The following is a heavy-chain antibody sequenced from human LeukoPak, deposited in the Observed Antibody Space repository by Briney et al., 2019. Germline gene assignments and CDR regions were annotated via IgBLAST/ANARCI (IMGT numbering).Heavy chain of an antibody. CDR3: VRRGDASSGWGDHDF. CDR1: GFTSNRNA. J-gene: IGHJ4*02. D-gene: IGHD6-19*01. V-gene: IGHV3-23*01. CDR2: IGGSGDKT. Sequence: GGSLRLSCAASGFTSNRNAISRVLQAPGKGLEWVSTIGGSGDKTFYADSVKGRVTISRDNSKNMVHLQMNSLTGEDTALYYCVRRGDASSGWGDHDFWGQGALVTVSS.